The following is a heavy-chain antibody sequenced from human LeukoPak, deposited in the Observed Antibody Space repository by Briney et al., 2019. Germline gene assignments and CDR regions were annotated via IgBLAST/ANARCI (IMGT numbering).Heavy chain of an antibody. CDR3: ARAFDYYDSSGVFDY. V-gene: IGHV4-59*01. D-gene: IGHD3-22*01. J-gene: IGHJ4*02. CDR1: GGSISSYY. Sequence: SETLSLTCTVSGGSISSYYWSWIRQPPGKGLEWIGYIYYSGSTNYNPSLKSRVTISVDTSKNQFSLKLSSVTAADTAVYYCARAFDYYDSSGVFDYWGQGTLVTVSS. CDR2: IYYSGST.